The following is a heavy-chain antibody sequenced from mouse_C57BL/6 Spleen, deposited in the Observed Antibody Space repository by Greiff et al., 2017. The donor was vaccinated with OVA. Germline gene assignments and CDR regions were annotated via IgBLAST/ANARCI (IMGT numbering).Heavy chain of an antibody. CDR3: AREGGLTSDFDY. Sequence: QVQLQQPGAELVRPGSSVKLSCKASGYTFTSYWMDWVKQRPGQGLEWIGNIYPSDSETHYNQKFKDKATLTVDKSSSTAYMQLSSLTSEDSAVYYCAREGGLTSDFDYWGKGTTLTVSS. V-gene: IGHV1-61*01. D-gene: IGHD3-1*01. CDR1: GYTFTSYW. J-gene: IGHJ2*01. CDR2: IYPSDSET.